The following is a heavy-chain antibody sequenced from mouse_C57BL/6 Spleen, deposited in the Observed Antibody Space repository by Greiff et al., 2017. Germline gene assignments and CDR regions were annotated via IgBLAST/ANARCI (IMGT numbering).Heavy chain of an antibody. J-gene: IGHJ4*01. V-gene: IGHV5-4*01. CDR2: ISDGGSYT. Sequence: EVTLVESGGGLVKPGGSLKLSCAASGFTFSSYAMSWVRQTPEKRLEWVATISDGGSYTYYPDNVKGRFTISRDNAKNNLYLQMSHLKSEDTAMYYCARDGGYYAMDYWGQGTSVTVSS. CDR1: GFTFSSYA. CDR3: ARDGGYYAMDY. D-gene: IGHD1-1*02.